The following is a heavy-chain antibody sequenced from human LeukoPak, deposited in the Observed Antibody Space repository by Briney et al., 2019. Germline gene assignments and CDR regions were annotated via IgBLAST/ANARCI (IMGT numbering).Heavy chain of an antibody. J-gene: IGHJ4*02. CDR2: IRSQSNGGTT. Sequence: GGSLRLSCAASGFTFSNAWMSWVRQAPGKALEWVGRIRSQSNGGTTDYAAPVKGRFTISRDDSKNTLYLQMNSLKTEDTAVYYCTTWTGGVVVTNWGQGTLVTASS. V-gene: IGHV3-15*01. CDR1: GFTFSNAW. CDR3: TTWTGGVVVTN. D-gene: IGHD2-2*01.